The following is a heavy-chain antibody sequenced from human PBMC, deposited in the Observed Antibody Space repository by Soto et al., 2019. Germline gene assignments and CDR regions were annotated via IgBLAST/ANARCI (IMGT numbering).Heavy chain of an antibody. CDR2: ISSDGSNK. D-gene: IGHD4-17*01. Sequence: QVQLVESGGGVVQAGRSLRLSCAASGFSCSRYGLHWVRQAPGKGLEWVAEISSDGSNKNYADSVKGRFTISRDISKDTLYLQMNSLRAEDTAVYYCAKGSNDHSDYGGIIWVQGTLVTVSS. CDR3: AKGSNDHSDYGGII. J-gene: IGHJ4*02. V-gene: IGHV3-30*18. CDR1: GFSCSRYG.